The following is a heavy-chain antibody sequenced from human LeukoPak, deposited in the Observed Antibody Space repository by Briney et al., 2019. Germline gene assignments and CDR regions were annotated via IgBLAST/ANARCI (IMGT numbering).Heavy chain of an antibody. V-gene: IGHV3-21*01. CDR3: ARDAYYGSGSYDY. Sequence: GGSLRLSCAASGFTFSSYSMDWVRQAPGKGLEWVSSISSSSSYIYYADSVKGRFTISRDNAENSLYLQMNSLRAEDTAVYYCARDAYYGSGSYDYWGQGTLVTVSS. J-gene: IGHJ4*02. D-gene: IGHD3-10*01. CDR2: ISSSSSYI. CDR1: GFTFSSYS.